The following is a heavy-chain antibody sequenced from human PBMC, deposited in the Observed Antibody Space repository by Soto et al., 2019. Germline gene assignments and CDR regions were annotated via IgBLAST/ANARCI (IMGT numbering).Heavy chain of an antibody. CDR3: ARDDDIIAAAGTGKAFDI. V-gene: IGHV1-18*01. D-gene: IGHD6-13*01. Sequence: QVQLVQSGAEVKKPGASVKVSCKASGYTFTSYGISWVRQAPGQGLEWMGWISAYNGNTNYAQKLQGRVTMTTDTSTSTAYMELRSLRSDDTAVYYCARDDDIIAAAGTGKAFDIWGQGTMVTVSS. CDR1: GYTFTSYG. J-gene: IGHJ3*02. CDR2: ISAYNGNT.